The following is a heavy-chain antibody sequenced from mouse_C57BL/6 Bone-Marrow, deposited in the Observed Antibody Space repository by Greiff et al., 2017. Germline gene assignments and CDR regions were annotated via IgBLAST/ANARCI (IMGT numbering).Heavy chain of an antibody. Sequence: QVQLQQSGAELVKPGASVKLSCTASGYTFTEYTIHWVKQRSGQGLEWIGWFYPGSGSIKYNEKFKDKATLTADKSSSTVYMELSRLTSEDSAVYFCARHEEGVGTGTSWYFDVWGTGTTVTVSS. J-gene: IGHJ1*03. CDR3: ARHEEGVGTGTSWYFDV. CDR2: FYPGSGSI. V-gene: IGHV1-62-2*01. D-gene: IGHD4-1*01. CDR1: GYTFTEYT.